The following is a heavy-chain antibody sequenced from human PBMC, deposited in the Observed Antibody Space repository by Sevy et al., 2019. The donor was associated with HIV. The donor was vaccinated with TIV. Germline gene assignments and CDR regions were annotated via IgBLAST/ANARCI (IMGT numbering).Heavy chain of an antibody. V-gene: IGHV6-1*01. D-gene: IGHD6-19*01. J-gene: IGHJ6*02. CDR1: GDSVSSNSAA. Sequence: SQTLSLTCAISGDSVSSNSAAWNWIRQSPSRGLEWLGRTYYRSKWYNDYAVSVKSRITINPDTSKNQFSLQLNSVTPEDTAVYYCARDQSGRHWLALGRGYYYGMDVWGQGTTVTVSS. CDR2: TYYRSKWYN. CDR3: ARDQSGRHWLALGRGYYYGMDV.